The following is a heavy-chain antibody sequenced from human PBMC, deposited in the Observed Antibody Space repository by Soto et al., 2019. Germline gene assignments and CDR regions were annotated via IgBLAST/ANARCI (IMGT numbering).Heavy chain of an antibody. CDR2: IWYDGSNK. CDR1: GFTFSSYG. Sequence: PGGSLRLSCAASGFTFSSYGMHWVRQAPGKGLEWVAVIWYDGSNKYYADSVKGRFTISRDNSKNTLYLQMNSLRAEDTAVYYCARDPGFELASEVNYYYGMDVWGQGTTVTVSS. CDR3: ARDPGFELASEVNYYYGMDV. J-gene: IGHJ6*02. D-gene: IGHD3-3*02. V-gene: IGHV3-33*01.